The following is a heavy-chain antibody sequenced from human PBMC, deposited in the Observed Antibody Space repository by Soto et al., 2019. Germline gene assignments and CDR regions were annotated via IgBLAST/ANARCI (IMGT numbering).Heavy chain of an antibody. CDR2: IYSGGST. Sequence: EVQLVESGGGLVQPGGSLRLSCAASGFTVSSNYMSWVRQAPGKGLEWVSVIYSGGSTYYADSVKGRFTISRDNSKNTLYLQMNSLRAEDTAVYYCARSSMSNCGDYYFDYWGQGTLVTVSS. CDR3: ARSSMSNCGDYYFDY. V-gene: IGHV3-66*01. D-gene: IGHD4-17*01. J-gene: IGHJ4*02. CDR1: GFTVSSNY.